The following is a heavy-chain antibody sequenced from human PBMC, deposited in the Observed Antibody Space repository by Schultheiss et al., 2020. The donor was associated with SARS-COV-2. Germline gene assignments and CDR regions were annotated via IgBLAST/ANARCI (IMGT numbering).Heavy chain of an antibody. D-gene: IGHD5-12*01. V-gene: IGHV4-59*12. CDR3: ARVNQGRYTGYNYVDFDY. CDR1: GGSISSYY. J-gene: IGHJ4*02. CDR2: IYYSGST. Sequence: SETLSLTCTVSGGSISSYYWSWIRQPPGKGLEWIGYIYYSGSTNYNPSLKSRVTVSVDTSENQFSLKLRSVTAADTAVYYCARVNQGRYTGYNYVDFDYWGQGTLVTVSS.